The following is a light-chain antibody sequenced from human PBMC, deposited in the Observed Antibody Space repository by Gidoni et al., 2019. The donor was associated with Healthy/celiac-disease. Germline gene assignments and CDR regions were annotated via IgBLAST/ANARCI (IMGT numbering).Light chain of an antibody. Sequence: NFLLTQPPSVSESPGKTVTISCTRSSGSIASNSLPWYQQRPGSSSTSVFYEDNQIPSRFPDRFSCSIDSSSNSASLTSSGLKTEDEADCYCQSYDSTVVFGGGTKLTVL. CDR2: EDN. CDR3: QSYDSTVV. V-gene: IGLV6-57*01. CDR1: SGSIASNS. J-gene: IGLJ2*01.